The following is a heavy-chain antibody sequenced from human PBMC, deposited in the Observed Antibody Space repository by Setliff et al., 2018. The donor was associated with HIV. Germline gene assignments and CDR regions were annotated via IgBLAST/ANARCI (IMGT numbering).Heavy chain of an antibody. V-gene: IGHV3-15*01. CDR3: ATDNGPSYSMDI. CDR2: IKKSSDGGKT. J-gene: IGHJ6*02. D-gene: IGHD2-21*01. CDR1: GFTFNNAW. Sequence: GESLRLSCVASGFTFNNAWMNWVRQAPGKGLEWLGRIKKSSDGGKTDDASPVKGRFTISRDDSKNTLYLQMKSLKTEDTGVYFCATDNGPSYSMDIWGQGTTVTVSS.